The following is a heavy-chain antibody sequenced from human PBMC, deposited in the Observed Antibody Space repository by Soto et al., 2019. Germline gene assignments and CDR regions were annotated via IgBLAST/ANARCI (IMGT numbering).Heavy chain of an antibody. J-gene: IGHJ5*02. CDR1: GGTFSTYG. V-gene: IGHV1-69*12. Sequence: QVHLVQSGAEVKKPGSSVKVSCKASGGTFSTYGINWVRQAPGQGLEWMGGIIPIFGTPNYAQKFQGRVTITADESTSTAYMELSSLRSEDAAVYYCARGSCGADCYSGEDNWFDPWGQGTLVTVSS. CDR3: ARGSCGADCYSGEDNWFDP. D-gene: IGHD2-21*02. CDR2: IIPIFGTP.